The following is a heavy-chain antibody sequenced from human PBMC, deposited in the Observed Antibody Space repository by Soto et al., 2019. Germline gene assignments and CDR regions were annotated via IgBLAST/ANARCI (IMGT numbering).Heavy chain of an antibody. D-gene: IGHD3-3*01. J-gene: IGHJ4*02. CDR2: ISAYNGNT. V-gene: IGHV1-18*04. CDR3: ARAAKPYYDFWSGYYTQPWDY. CDR1: GYTFTSYG. Sequence: ASVKVSFKTSGYTFTSYGISWVRQAPGQGREWRGWISAYNGNTNYAQKLQGRVTMTTDTSTSTAYMELRSLRSDDTAVYYCARAAKPYYDFWSGYYTQPWDYWGQGTLVTVSS.